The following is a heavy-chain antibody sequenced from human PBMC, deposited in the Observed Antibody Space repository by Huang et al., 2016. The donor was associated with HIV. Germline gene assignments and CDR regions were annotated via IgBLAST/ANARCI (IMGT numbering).Heavy chain of an antibody. CDR2: IRYDGSNQ. Sequence: QVQLVESGGGVVQPGGSLRLSCAASGFTFSTYGMHWVRQAPGKGLEWLAFIRYDGSNQYYPDSVRGRFTISRDNSKNTLYLQMSSLRGADTAVYYCAKQAGPQPFDFWGQGTLVTVSS. V-gene: IGHV3-30*02. J-gene: IGHJ4*02. CDR1: GFTFSTYG. D-gene: IGHD6-13*01. CDR3: AKQAGPQPFDF.